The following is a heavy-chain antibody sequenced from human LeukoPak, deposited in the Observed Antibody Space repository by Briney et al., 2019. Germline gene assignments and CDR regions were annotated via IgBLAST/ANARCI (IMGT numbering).Heavy chain of an antibody. CDR3: ASGGIYYGAAFDF. J-gene: IGHJ4*02. Sequence: GGSLRLSCATSGFTFSSHDMNWVRQAPGKGLEWVSSITGSSKSIDYADSVKGRFAISRDNAKNSLFLQMNSLRAEDTALYYCASGGIYYGAAFDFWGQGTLVTVSS. V-gene: IGHV3-21*04. CDR1: GFTFSSHD. CDR2: ITGSSKSI. D-gene: IGHD1-26*01.